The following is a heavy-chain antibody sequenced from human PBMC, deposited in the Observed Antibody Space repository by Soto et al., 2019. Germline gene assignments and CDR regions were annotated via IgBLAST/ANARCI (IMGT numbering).Heavy chain of an antibody. V-gene: IGHV1-69*01. D-gene: IGHD6-19*01. CDR3: AGESIAVASRYYCYGMYV. J-gene: IGHJ6*02. CDR2: ILPIFGTA. Sequence: QVQLVQSGAEVKKPGSSVKVSCKASVGTFSSYAISWVRQAPGQGLEWMGGILPIFGTANYAQKFQGRVTITADDSSTTAYKGLSSLRAEDTAVYFCAGESIAVASRYYCYGMYVWGQGTTVTVSS. CDR1: VGTFSSYA.